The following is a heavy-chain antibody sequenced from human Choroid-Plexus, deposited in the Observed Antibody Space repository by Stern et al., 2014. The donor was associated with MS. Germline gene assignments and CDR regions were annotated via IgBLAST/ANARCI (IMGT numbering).Heavy chain of an antibody. D-gene: IGHD3-3*01. J-gene: IGHJ6*02. CDR1: GYIFTGYY. Sequence: QVKLMQSGAEVKKPGASVKVSCKTSGYIFTGYYIHWVRQAPGQGLEWMAWLNPNTGGTKYAQKVQGRVTMSRDTSISTAYVELSSLTSDDTAVYYCARDQRGITIFGVVTDYYYLGMDVWGQGTTVTVSS. CDR2: LNPNTGGT. CDR3: ARDQRGITIFGVVTDYYYLGMDV. V-gene: IGHV1-2*02.